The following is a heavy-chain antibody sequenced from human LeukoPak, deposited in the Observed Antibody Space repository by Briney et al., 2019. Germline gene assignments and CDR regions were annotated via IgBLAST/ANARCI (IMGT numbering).Heavy chain of an antibody. CDR3: AANDFDFGYSYYYMDV. Sequence: GGSLRLSCAASGFTFSSYGMHWVRQAPGKGLEWVAVISYDGSNKYYADSVKGRFTISRDNSKNTLYLQMNSLRAEDTAVYYCAANDFDFGYSYYYMDVWGKGTTVTVSS. CDR1: GFTFSSYG. CDR2: ISYDGSNK. D-gene: IGHD3-3*01. V-gene: IGHV3-30*03. J-gene: IGHJ6*03.